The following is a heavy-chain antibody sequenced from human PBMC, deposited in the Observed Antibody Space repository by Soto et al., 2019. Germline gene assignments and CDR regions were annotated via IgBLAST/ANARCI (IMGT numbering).Heavy chain of an antibody. CDR1: GFTFSTYG. J-gene: IGHJ4*02. D-gene: IGHD1-1*01. Sequence: QVQLVESGGGVVQPGRSLRLSCAASGFTFSTYGMHWVRQAPGKGREWVAVISYDGNNKYYADSVKGRFTISRDNSKNTLYLQMSSLRAEDTAVYYCAKSVYNWNDGFFDYWGQGTLVTVSS. V-gene: IGHV3-30*18. CDR3: AKSVYNWNDGFFDY. CDR2: ISYDGNNK.